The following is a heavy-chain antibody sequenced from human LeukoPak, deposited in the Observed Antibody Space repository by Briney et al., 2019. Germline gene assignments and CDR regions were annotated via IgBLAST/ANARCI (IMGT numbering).Heavy chain of an antibody. V-gene: IGHV1-69*04. CDR2: IIPILGIA. Sequence: GASVKVSCKASGGTFSSYAISWVRQAPGQGLEWMGRIIPILGIANYAQKFQGRVTITADKSTSTAYMELSSLRSEDTAVYYCARAVQLWLRGATRGEYYYYYYGMDVWGQGTTVTVSS. D-gene: IGHD5-18*01. CDR1: GGTFSSYA. J-gene: IGHJ6*02. CDR3: ARAVQLWLRGATRGEYYYYYYGMDV.